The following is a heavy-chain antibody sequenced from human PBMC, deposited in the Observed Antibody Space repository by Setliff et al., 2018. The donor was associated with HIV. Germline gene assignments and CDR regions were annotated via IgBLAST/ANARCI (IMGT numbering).Heavy chain of an antibody. J-gene: IGHJ4*02. CDR1: GFPFSNAW. V-gene: IGHV3-33*08. CDR2: IWYDGSNK. CDR3: ARDPYPYGSGSYPGY. Sequence: GGSLRLSCAASGFPFSNAWMNWVRQAPGKGLEWVAVIWYDGSNKYYADSVKGRFTISRDNSKNTLYLQMNSLRAEDTAVYYCARDPYPYGSGSYPGYWGQGTLVTVSS. D-gene: IGHD3-10*01.